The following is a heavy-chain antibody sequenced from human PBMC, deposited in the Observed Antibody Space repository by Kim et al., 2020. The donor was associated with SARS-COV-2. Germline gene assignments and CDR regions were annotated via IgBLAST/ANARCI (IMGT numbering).Heavy chain of an antibody. V-gene: IGHV3-23*01. Sequence: RFTISRDSAKNTLYLRMNSLRAEDTAVYYCAKGAYQPPHSAILLPFWFDPWGQGTLVTVSS. D-gene: IGHD2-2*01. J-gene: IGHJ5*02. CDR3: AKGAYQPPHSAILLPFWFDP.